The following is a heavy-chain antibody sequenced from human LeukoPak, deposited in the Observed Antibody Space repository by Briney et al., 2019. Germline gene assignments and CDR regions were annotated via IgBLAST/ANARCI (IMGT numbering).Heavy chain of an antibody. V-gene: IGHV3-30*02. J-gene: IGHJ4*02. CDR1: GFTFSSYG. D-gene: IGHD1-26*01. CDR3: AGGATHYFDY. Sequence: GGSLRLSCAASGFTFSSYGMHWVRQAPGKGLEWVAFIRYDGSNKYYADSVKGRFTISRDNSKNTLYLQMNSLRAEDTAVYYCAGGATHYFDYWGQGTLVTVSS. CDR2: IRYDGSNK.